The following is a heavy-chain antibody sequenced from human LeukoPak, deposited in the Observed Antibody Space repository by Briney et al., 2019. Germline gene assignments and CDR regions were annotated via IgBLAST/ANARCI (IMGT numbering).Heavy chain of an antibody. J-gene: IGHJ3*02. D-gene: IGHD1-26*01. Sequence: GASVKVSCKASGYTFTSYYMHWVRQAPGQGLEWMGIINPSGGSTSYAQKFQGRVTMTRDTSTSTVYMELSSLRSEDTAVYYCARVGGKDSGSPSGAFDIWGQGTMVTVSS. CDR1: GYTFTSYY. V-gene: IGHV1-46*01. CDR2: INPSGGST. CDR3: ARVGGKDSGSPSGAFDI.